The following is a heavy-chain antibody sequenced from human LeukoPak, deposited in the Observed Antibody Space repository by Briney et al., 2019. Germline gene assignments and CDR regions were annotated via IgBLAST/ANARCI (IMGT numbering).Heavy chain of an antibody. Sequence: GGSLRLSCAASGFTFSSYAMSWVRQAPGKGLEWVSAISGSGGSTYYADSVKGRFTISRDNSKNTLYMQMNSLRAEDTGVYYCAKDPEEGSWIQLSFGAFDIWGQGTMVTVSS. CDR3: AKDPEEGSWIQLSFGAFDI. J-gene: IGHJ3*02. V-gene: IGHV3-23*01. CDR1: GFTFSSYA. D-gene: IGHD5-18*01. CDR2: ISGSGGST.